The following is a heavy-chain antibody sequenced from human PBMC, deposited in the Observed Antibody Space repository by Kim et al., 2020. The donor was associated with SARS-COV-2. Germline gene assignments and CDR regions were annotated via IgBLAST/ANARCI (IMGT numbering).Heavy chain of an antibody. J-gene: IGHJ4*02. D-gene: IGHD6-13*01. V-gene: IGHV3-23*01. Sequence: GGSLRLSCAASGFTFNNFAMTWVRQAPGKGLEWVSGISDSGDSTFYPDSVKGRFTISRDNSKNTLFLRMNSLRADDTGVYYCARRYTSTWYWLDYWGQETLVAVAS. CDR3: ARRYTSTWYWLDY. CDR1: GFTFNNFA. CDR2: ISDSGDST.